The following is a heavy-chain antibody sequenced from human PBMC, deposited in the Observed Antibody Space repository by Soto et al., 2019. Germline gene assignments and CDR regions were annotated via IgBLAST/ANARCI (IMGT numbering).Heavy chain of an antibody. V-gene: IGHV1-18*01. CDR1: GYSFSSYG. D-gene: IGHD3-3*01. Sequence: ASVKVSCKASGYSFSSYGITWVRQAPGQGLEWLGWISPYNDDTKYAQRLQGRVTMTTDTSTSTAYMELRSLRSDDTAVYYCARGTITIFGVLIPGSNWFDPWGQGTLVTVSS. J-gene: IGHJ5*02. CDR3: ARGTITIFGVLIPGSNWFDP. CDR2: ISPYNDDT.